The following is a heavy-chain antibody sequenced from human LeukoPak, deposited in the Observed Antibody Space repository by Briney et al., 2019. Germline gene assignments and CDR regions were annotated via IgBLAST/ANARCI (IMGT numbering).Heavy chain of an antibody. CDR2: IYHDRTT. J-gene: IGHJ4*02. D-gene: IGHD2-8*01. CDR1: GDSITAPKW. Sequence: SETLSLTCTVSGDSITAPKWWGWVRQAPGEGLEWIGEIYHDRTTSFNPSLKSRLTISVDKSANQFFLNLNSVSATDTAVYYCVGRGLYGGTWLFEYWGQGALVTVSS. CDR3: VGRGLYGGTWLFEY. V-gene: IGHV4-4*02.